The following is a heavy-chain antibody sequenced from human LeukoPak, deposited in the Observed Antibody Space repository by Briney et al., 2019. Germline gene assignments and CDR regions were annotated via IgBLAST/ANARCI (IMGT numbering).Heavy chain of an antibody. D-gene: IGHD3-10*01. J-gene: IGHJ4*02. CDR2: INHSGST. V-gene: IGHV4-34*01. CDR3: ARAFGESYYFDY. CDR1: GGSFSGYY. Sequence: KASETLSLTCAVYGGSFSGYYWSWIRQPPGKGLEWIGEINHSGSTNYNPSLKSRVTISVDTSKNQFSLKLSSVTAADTAVYYCARAFGESYYFDYWGQGTLVTVSS.